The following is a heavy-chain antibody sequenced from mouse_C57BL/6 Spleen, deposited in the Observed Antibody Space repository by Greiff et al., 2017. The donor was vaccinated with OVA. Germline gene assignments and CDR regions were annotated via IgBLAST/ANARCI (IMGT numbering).Heavy chain of an antibody. CDR3: ARSGIYYDYYRYFDV. Sequence: VQLQQSGAELVKPGASVKISCKASGYAFSSYWMNWVKQRPGKGLEWIGQIYPGDGDTNYNGKFKGKATLTADKSSSTAYMQLSSLTSEDSAVYFCARSGIYYDYYRYFDVWGTGTTVTVSS. J-gene: IGHJ1*03. CDR2: IYPGDGDT. D-gene: IGHD2-4*01. CDR1: GYAFSSYW. V-gene: IGHV1-80*01.